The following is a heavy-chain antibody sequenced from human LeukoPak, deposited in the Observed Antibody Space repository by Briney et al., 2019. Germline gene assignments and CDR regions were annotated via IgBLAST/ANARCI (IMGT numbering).Heavy chain of an antibody. CDR2: ISAYNGNT. D-gene: IGHD6-13*01. J-gene: IGHJ6*03. V-gene: IGHV1-18*01. CDR1: GYTFTSYG. Sequence: ASVKVSCKASGYTFTSYGISWVRQAPGQGLEWMGWISAYNGNTNYAQKLQGRVTMTTDTSTSTAYMELRGLRSDDTAVYYCARVNVGSSWSEYYYYYYYMDVWGKGTTVTISS. CDR3: ARVNVGSSWSEYYYYYYYMDV.